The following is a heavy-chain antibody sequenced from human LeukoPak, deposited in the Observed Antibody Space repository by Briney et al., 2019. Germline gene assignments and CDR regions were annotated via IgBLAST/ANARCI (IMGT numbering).Heavy chain of an antibody. CDR2: IDPTGGTT. V-gene: IGHV1-46*01. CDR3: ARGTKLTTVGYFQH. D-gene: IGHD4-17*01. Sequence: ASVKVSCKASGYTFTSYYMHWVRQAPGQGLEWMGIIDPTGGTTSYAQKFQGRVTMTRDTSTSTVYMQLSSLRSEDTALYYCARGTKLTTVGYFQHWGQGTLVTVSS. J-gene: IGHJ1*01. CDR1: GYTFTSYY.